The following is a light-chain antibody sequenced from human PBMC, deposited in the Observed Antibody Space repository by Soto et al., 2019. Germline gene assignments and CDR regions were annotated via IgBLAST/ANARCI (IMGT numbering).Light chain of an antibody. Sequence: DIHMTQSPSSLSASVLDRVSITCRASQGISNYLAWYQQKPGKVPKLLIYAASTLQSGVPSRFSGSGSGTDFTLTISSLQPDDFATYYCQQYMSYSFGQGTKVDI. V-gene: IGKV1-27*01. CDR3: QQYMSYS. J-gene: IGKJ1*01. CDR2: AAS. CDR1: QGISNY.